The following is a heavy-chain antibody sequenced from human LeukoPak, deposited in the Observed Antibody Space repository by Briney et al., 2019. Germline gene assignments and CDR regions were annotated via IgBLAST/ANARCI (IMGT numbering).Heavy chain of an antibody. CDR3: AKGPYASAWFGEY. Sequence: TGGSLRPSCAASGFTFTSCAMTWVRQAPGKGLECVSAISGSGGGTFYADSVKGRFTVSRDNSKNTLYLQINRLRAEDTAVYYCAKGPYASAWFGEYWGQGTLVTVSS. CDR2: ISGSGGGT. CDR1: GFTFTSCA. J-gene: IGHJ4*02. D-gene: IGHD3-10*01. V-gene: IGHV3-23*01.